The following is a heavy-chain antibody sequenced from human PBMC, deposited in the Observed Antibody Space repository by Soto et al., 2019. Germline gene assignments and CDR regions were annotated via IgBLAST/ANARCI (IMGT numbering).Heavy chain of an antibody. D-gene: IGHD6-6*01. CDR2: IGTAGDT. Sequence: RWSLRLSCSASVFTFSSYDMHWFRQATGKGLEWVSAIGTAGDTYYPGSVKGRFTISRENAKNSLYLQMNSLRAGDTAVYYCARGDSSSSLLGYYGMDVWGQGTTVTVSS. V-gene: IGHV3-13*01. J-gene: IGHJ6*02. CDR1: VFTFSSYD. CDR3: ARGDSSSSLLGYYGMDV.